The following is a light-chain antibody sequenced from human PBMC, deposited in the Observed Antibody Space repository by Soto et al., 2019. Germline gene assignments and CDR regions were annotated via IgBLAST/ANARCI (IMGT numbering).Light chain of an antibody. Sequence: EIVMTQSPATLSVSPGERATLSCRASQSVSSNLAWYQQKPGQAPRLLIHRISTRATGIPDRFSGSGFATDFTLTISRLEPEDFAVYYCQQYDNAPQTFGQGTKVDI. CDR2: RIS. CDR3: QQYDNAPQT. CDR1: QSVSSN. V-gene: IGKV3D-15*01. J-gene: IGKJ1*01.